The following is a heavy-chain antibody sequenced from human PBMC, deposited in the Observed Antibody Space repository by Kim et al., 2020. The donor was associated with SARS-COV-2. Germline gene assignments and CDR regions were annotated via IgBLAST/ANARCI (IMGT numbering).Heavy chain of an antibody. CDR1: GGSFSGYY. V-gene: IGHV4-34*01. CDR3: ARGRQQLVPYYYYYGMDV. CDR2: INHSGST. D-gene: IGHD6-13*01. J-gene: IGHJ6*01. Sequence: SETLSLTCAVYGGSFSGYYWSWIRQPPGKGLEWIGEINHSGSTNYNPSLKSRVTISVDTSKNQFSLKLSSVTAADTAVYYCARGRQQLVPYYYYYGMDV.